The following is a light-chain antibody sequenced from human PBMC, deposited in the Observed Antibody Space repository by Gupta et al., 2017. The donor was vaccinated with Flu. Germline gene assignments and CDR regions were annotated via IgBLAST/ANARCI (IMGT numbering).Light chain of an antibody. CDR1: SSVIGSYNL. CDR2: DVG. Sequence: SITISCTGTSSVIGSYNLVSWYQQNTGKAPKLMVFDVGKRPSGVSYRFSGSKSGNTASLTISGLQTEDEADYYCCSYTLSTPLVFGSGTKVTVL. CDR3: CSYTLSTPLV. V-gene: IGLV2-23*02. J-gene: IGLJ1*01.